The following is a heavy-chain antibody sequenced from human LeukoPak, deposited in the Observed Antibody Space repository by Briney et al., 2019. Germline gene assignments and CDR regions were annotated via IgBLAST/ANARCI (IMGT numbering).Heavy chain of an antibody. J-gene: IGHJ4*02. CDR3: ARDHVGGIAAAATARY. D-gene: IGHD6-13*01. V-gene: IGHV1-18*04. CDR2: ISACNGNT. Sequence: ASVKVSCKASGYTFTSYGISWVRQAPGQGLEWMGWISACNGNTNYAQKLQGRVTMTTDTSTSTAYMELRSLRSDDTAVYYCARDHVGGIAAAATARYWGQGTLVAVSS. CDR1: GYTFTSYG.